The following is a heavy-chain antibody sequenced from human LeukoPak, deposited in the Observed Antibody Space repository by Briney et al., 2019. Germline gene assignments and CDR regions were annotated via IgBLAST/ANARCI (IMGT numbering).Heavy chain of an antibody. CDR1: GGSFSAYY. D-gene: IGHD1-1*01. Sequence: PSETLSLTCAVYGGSFSAYYWSWIRQPPGKGLEWIGGINHSGSTNYNPSLKSRVTISVDTSKNQFSLNLRSVTAADMAEHFCARGGLPLTILDQWFDPWGQGTLVTVSS. CDR2: INHSGST. CDR3: ARGGLPLTILDQWFDP. V-gene: IGHV4-34*01. J-gene: IGHJ5*02.